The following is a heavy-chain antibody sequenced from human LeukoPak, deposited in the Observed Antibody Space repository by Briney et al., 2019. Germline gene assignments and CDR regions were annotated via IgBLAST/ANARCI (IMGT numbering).Heavy chain of an antibody. Sequence: GGSLRLSCAASGFTFSGYTMSWVRQAPGKGLEWVSAISGSGGSTYYADSVKGRFTISRDNSKNTLYLQMNSLRAEDTAVYYCTRLGGYCSGGSCWTYGMDVWGQGTTVTVSS. CDR2: ISGSGGST. D-gene: IGHD2-15*01. CDR1: GFTFSGYT. V-gene: IGHV3-23*01. CDR3: TRLGGYCSGGSCWTYGMDV. J-gene: IGHJ6*02.